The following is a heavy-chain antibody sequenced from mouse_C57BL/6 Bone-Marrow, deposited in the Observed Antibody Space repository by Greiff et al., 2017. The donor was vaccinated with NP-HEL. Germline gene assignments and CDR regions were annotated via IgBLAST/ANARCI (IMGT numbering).Heavy chain of an antibody. CDR3: ARARYYYAMDY. J-gene: IGHJ4*01. Sequence: EVQLVESGEGLVKPGGSLKLSCAASGFTFSSYAMSWVRQTPEKGLEWVAYISSGGAYIYYADTVKGRFTISRDNARNTLYLQMSSLKSEDTAMYYCARARYYYAMDYWGQGTAVTVSS. V-gene: IGHV5S21*01. CDR2: ISSGGAYI. D-gene: IGHD1-1*01. CDR1: GFTFSSYA.